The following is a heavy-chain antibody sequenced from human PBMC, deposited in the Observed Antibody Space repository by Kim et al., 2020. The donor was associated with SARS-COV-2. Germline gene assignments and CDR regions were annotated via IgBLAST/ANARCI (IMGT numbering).Heavy chain of an antibody. V-gene: IGHV6-1*01. Sequence: ALSVKTRITINPDTSKNQFSLQLSSVTPEDAAVYYCARNYGSASSREWFDPWGQGTLVTVSS. J-gene: IGHJ5*02. CDR3: ARNYGSASSREWFDP. D-gene: IGHD3-16*01.